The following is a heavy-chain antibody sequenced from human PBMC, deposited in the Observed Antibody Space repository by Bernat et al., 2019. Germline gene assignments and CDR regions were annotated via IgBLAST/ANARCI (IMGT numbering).Heavy chain of an antibody. CDR1: GFTFSSYE. J-gene: IGHJ3*02. CDR2: ISSSGSTI. Sequence: EVQLVESGGGLVQPGGSLRLSCAASGFTFSSYEMNWVRQAPGKGLEWVSYISSSGSTIYYADSVKGRFTISRDNAKNSLYLQMNSLRAEDTAVYYCASGGYGDYEMVFDIWGQGTMVTVSS. CDR3: ASGGYGDYEMVFDI. V-gene: IGHV3-48*03. D-gene: IGHD4-17*01.